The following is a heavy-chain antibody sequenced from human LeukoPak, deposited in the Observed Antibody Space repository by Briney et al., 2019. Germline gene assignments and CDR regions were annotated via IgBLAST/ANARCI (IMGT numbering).Heavy chain of an antibody. J-gene: IGHJ6*04. Sequence: GVSLRLSCAASGFTFSSYGMHWGRQAPGKGLEWVAVIWNDGSNKYYADSVKGRFTISRDNSKNTLYLQMNSLRAEDTAVYYCARDWGPPRDVVVPAATDYYYYGMDVWGKGTTVTVSS. CDR3: ARDWGPPRDVVVPAATDYYYYGMDV. CDR1: GFTFSSYG. CDR2: IWNDGSNK. V-gene: IGHV3-33*01. D-gene: IGHD2-2*01.